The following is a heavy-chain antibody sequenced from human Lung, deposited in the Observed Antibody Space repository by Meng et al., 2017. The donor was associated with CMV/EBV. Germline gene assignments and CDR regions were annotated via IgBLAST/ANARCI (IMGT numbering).Heavy chain of an antibody. Sequence: GSLRLSCTVSGGSISSYYWSWIRQPPGKGLEWIGYIYYSGSTNYNPSLKSRVTISVDTSKNQFSLKLSSVTAADTAVYYCARDLGYCSSTSCYYYYGMDVWGQGTTVTV. CDR1: GGSISSYY. J-gene: IGHJ6*02. D-gene: IGHD2-2*01. CDR3: ARDLGYCSSTSCYYYYGMDV. V-gene: IGHV4-59*01. CDR2: IYYSGST.